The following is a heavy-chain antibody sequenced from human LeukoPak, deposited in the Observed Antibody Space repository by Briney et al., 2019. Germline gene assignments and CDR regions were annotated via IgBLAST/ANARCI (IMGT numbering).Heavy chain of an antibody. Sequence: PETLSLTCAVYGGSFSGHYWSWIRQPPGKGLEWIGEINHSGSTNYNPSLKSRVTISVDTSKNQFSLKLSSVTAADTAVYYCAGNCGGDCYRDYWGQGTLVTVSS. V-gene: IGHV4-34*01. CDR3: AGNCGGDCYRDY. CDR2: INHSGST. D-gene: IGHD2-21*02. J-gene: IGHJ4*02. CDR1: GGSFSGHY.